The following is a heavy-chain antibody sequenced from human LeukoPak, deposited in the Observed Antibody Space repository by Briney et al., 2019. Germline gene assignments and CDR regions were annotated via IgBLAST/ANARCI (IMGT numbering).Heavy chain of an antibody. CDR3: TRRGSYYYFDC. J-gene: IGHJ4*02. CDR2: IRSKANSYAT. V-gene: IGHV3-73*01. CDR1: GFTFSSSA. D-gene: IGHD1-26*01. Sequence: GGSLRLSCAASGFTFSSSAMSWVRQASGKGLEWVGRIRSKANSYATAYAASVKGRFTISRDDSKNTAYLQMNSLKTEDTAVYYCTRRGSYYYFDCWGQGTLVTVSS.